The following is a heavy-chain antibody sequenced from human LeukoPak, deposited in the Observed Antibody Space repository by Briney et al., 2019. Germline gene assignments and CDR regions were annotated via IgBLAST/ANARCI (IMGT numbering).Heavy chain of an antibody. D-gene: IGHD6-19*01. J-gene: IGHJ5*02. Sequence: SETLSLTCTVSGGSISTSTSYWGWIRQPPGKGLGWIGSIYHGGSTYYNPSLKSRVTMSVDTSKNQVSLKMSFVTAADTAVYYCARATGFTSGWRWFDPWGQGTLVTVSS. CDR3: ARATGFTSGWRWFDP. V-gene: IGHV4-39*07. CDR1: GGSISTSTSY. CDR2: IYHGGST.